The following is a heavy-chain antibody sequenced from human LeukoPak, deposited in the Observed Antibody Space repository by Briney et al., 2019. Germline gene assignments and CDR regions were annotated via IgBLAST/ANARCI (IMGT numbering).Heavy chain of an antibody. J-gene: IGHJ5*02. V-gene: IGHV4-34*01. Sequence: SETLSLTCAVYGGSFSEYYWSWIRQPPGKGLEWIGEINHSGSTNYNPSLKSRVTISIDTSKNQFSLKVSSVTAADTAVYYCANSLGYCSGGSCYSEYNYLDPWGQGTLVTVSS. CDR3: ANSLGYCSGGSCYSEYNYLDP. CDR2: INHSGST. CDR1: GGSFSEYY. D-gene: IGHD2-15*01.